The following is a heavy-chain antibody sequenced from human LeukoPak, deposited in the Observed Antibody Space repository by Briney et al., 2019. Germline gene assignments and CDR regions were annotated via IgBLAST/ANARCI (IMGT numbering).Heavy chain of an antibody. CDR2: ISYDGSNK. CDR1: GFTFSTYG. D-gene: IGHD5-12*01. J-gene: IGHJ4*02. Sequence: GRSLRLSCAASGFTFSTYGMHWVRQAPGKGLEWVAVISYDGSNKYYSDSVKGRFTISRDNSKNTLYLQMNSLRAEDTAVYYCARDSGCVDYWGQGTLVTVSS. CDR3: ARDSGCVDY. V-gene: IGHV3-30*03.